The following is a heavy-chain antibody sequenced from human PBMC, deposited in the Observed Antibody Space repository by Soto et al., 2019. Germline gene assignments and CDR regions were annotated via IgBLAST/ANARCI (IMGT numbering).Heavy chain of an antibody. Sequence: QVQLVQSGAEVKKPGASVKVSCKASGYTFTNYFLHWVRQSPGQGLEWMGIINPSAGSTNFALKFQDRFTMTRDTSTSTVYMELISLRSEDTAVYFCARGEVVASALIPCHFDYWGQGTPVTVSS. J-gene: IGHJ4*02. V-gene: IGHV1-46*03. D-gene: IGHD2-15*01. CDR3: ARGEVVASALIPCHFDY. CDR2: INPSAGST. CDR1: GYTFTNYF.